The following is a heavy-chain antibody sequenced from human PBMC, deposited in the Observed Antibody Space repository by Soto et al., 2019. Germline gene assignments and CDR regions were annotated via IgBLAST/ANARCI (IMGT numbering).Heavy chain of an antibody. V-gene: IGHV3-30*18. Sequence: QVQLVESGGGVVQPGRSLRLSCAASGFTFSSYGMHWVRQAPGKGLEWVSVISDDGSSKYYADSVKGRFTISRDNSKNGLYLQLNRLIAEDTAVYYCAKDSGGSSGWYYEAIKFDYWGQGTLVTVCS. CDR2: ISDDGSSK. D-gene: IGHD6-19*01. CDR1: GFTFSSYG. J-gene: IGHJ4*02. CDR3: AKDSGGSSGWYYEAIKFDY.